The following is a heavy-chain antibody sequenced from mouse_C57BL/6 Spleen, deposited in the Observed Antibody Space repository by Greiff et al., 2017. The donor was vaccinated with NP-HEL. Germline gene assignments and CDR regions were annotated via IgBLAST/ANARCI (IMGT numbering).Heavy chain of an antibody. CDR3: ARGPYYYGSSPYFDY. V-gene: IGHV1-42*01. J-gene: IGHJ2*01. CDR2: INPSTGGT. CDR1: GYSFTGYY. Sequence: EVQLQQSGPELVKPGASVKISCKASGYSFTGYYMNWVKQSPEKSLEWIGEINPSTGGTTYNQKFKAKATLTVDKSSSTAYMQLKSLTSEDSAVYYCARGPYYYGSSPYFDYWGQGTTLTVSS. D-gene: IGHD1-1*01.